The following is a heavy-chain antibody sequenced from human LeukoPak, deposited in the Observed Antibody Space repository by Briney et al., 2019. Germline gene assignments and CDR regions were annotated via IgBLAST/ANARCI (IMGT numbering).Heavy chain of an antibody. Sequence: GGSLRLSCAASGFTFSSYSMNWVRQAPGKGLEWVSNISSSSSTIYYADSVKGRFTISRDNAKNSLYLQMNSLRAEDTAVYYCARGVLWFGEVGSVDYWGQGTLVTVSS. J-gene: IGHJ4*02. CDR2: ISSSSSTI. V-gene: IGHV3-48*01. CDR3: ARGVLWFGEVGSVDY. D-gene: IGHD3-10*01. CDR1: GFTFSSYS.